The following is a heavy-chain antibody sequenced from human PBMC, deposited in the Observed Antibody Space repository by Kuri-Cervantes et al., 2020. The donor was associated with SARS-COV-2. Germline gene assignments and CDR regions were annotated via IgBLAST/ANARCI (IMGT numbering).Heavy chain of an antibody. CDR1: GFTFSTYA. V-gene: IGHV3-23*01. Sequence: GESLKISCAASGFTFSTYAMTWVRQAPGKGLEWVAAISGSGGRTYYADSVKGRFTISRDNSKNTLYLQMNSLRAEDTAVYYCAKDWPLVVVNYRFDYWGQGNRVT. D-gene: IGHD3-22*01. J-gene: IGHJ4*02. CDR3: AKDWPLVVVNYRFDY. CDR2: ISGSGGRT.